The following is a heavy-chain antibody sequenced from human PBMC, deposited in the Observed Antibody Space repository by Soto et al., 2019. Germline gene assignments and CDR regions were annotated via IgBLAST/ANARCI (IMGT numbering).Heavy chain of an antibody. V-gene: IGHV4-34*01. CDR1: GGSFSVYY. Sequence: SGTLALTFAVYGGSFSVYYWTWIRQPPGKGLEWIGEINHSGSTNYNPSLKSRVTISVDTSKNQFSLKLSSVTAADTAVYYCARAGGRITMVRGVPNWFDPWGQGTLVTVSS. CDR2: INHSGST. J-gene: IGHJ5*02. CDR3: ARAGGRITMVRGVPNWFDP. D-gene: IGHD3-10*01.